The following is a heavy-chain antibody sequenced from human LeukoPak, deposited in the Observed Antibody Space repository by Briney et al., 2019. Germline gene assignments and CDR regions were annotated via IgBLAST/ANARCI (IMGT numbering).Heavy chain of an antibody. CDR3: ARGRHYDFWSGSADDAFDI. Sequence: SVKVSCKASGFTFTSSAVQWVRQARGQRLEWIGWIVVGSGNTNYAQKFQGRVTITRDTSASTAYMELSSLRSEDTAVYYCARGRHYDFWSGSADDAFDIWGQGTMVTVSS. D-gene: IGHD3-3*01. CDR1: GFTFTSSA. CDR2: IVVGSGNT. J-gene: IGHJ3*02. V-gene: IGHV1-58*01.